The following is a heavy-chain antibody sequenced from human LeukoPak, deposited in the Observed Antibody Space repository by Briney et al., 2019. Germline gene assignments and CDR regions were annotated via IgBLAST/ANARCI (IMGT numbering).Heavy chain of an antibody. Sequence: ASVKVSCKASGYTFTGYYMHWVRQAPGQGLEWMGWINPNSGGTNYAQKFQGRVTMTRDTSISTAYMELSRLRSDDTAVYYCARLKVKKAKSRHIDYWGQGTLVTVSS. CDR3: ARLKVKKAKSRHIDY. V-gene: IGHV1-2*02. CDR1: GYTFTGYY. J-gene: IGHJ4*02. CDR2: INPNSGGT.